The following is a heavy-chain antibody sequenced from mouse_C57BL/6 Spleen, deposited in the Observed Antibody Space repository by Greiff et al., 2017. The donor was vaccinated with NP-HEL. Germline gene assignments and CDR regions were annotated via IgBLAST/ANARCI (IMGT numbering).Heavy chain of an antibody. J-gene: IGHJ1*03. Sequence: VQLQQPGAELVKPGASVKLSCKASGYTFTSYWMHWVKQRPGQGLEWIGMIHPNSGSTNYNEKFKSKATLTVDKSSSTAYMQLSSLTSEDSAVYYCARSYYYGSSYYWYFDVWAQGPRSPSPQ. CDR2: IHPNSGST. V-gene: IGHV1-64*01. CDR3: ARSYYYGSSYYWYFDV. D-gene: IGHD1-1*01. CDR1: GYTFTSYW.